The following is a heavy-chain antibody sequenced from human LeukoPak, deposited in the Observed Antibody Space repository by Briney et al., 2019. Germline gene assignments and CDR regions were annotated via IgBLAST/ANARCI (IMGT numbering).Heavy chain of an antibody. CDR2: INAGNGNT. CDR3: ARDIAPGYYDSSGYFDY. Sequence: ASVKVSCKASGYTFTTYGISWVRQAPGQRLEWMGWINAGNGNTKYSQKFQGRVTITRDTSASTAYMELSSLRSEDTAVYYCARDIAPGYYDSSGYFDYWGQGTLVTVSS. V-gene: IGHV1-3*01. J-gene: IGHJ4*02. D-gene: IGHD3-22*01. CDR1: GYTFTTYG.